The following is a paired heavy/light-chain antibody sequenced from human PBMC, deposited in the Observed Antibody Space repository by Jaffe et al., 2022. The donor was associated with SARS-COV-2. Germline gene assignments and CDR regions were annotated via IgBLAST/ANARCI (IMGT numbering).Heavy chain of an antibody. V-gene: IGHV3-30*04. CDR1: GFTLSSYT. CDR3: ARDFWGRIKTGGFFEY. D-gene: IGHD3-16*01. CDR2: TSSLGDFK. Sequence: QVQLMESGGTVVEPGMSLRLSCAASGFTLSSYTMHWVRQAPGKGLEWLSVTSSLGDFKYYADSVKGRFTISRDNSKNTLYLQMNSLRPEDTGTYYCARDFWGRIKTGGFFEYWGQGTQVTVSS. J-gene: IGHJ4*02.
Light chain of an antibody. CDR3: VLYMGGGTWL. CDR2: STM. V-gene: IGLV8-61*01. Sequence: QTMVSQEPSFSVSPGGTVKLTCGLGSGSVSTSHSPSWYRQTPGQAPRTLIYSTMTRSSGVPDRFSGSILGNKAALTITGAQADDEADYYCVLYMGGGTWLFGGGTKLTVL. CDR1: SGSVSTSHS. J-gene: IGLJ2*01.